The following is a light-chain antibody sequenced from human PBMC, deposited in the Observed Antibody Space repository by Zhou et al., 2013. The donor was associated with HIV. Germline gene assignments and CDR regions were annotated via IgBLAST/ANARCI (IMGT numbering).Light chain of an antibody. CDR1: QSVYTN. J-gene: IGKJ2*01. CDR2: GAS. Sequence: EVVMTQSPASLSVSPGERATLSCRASQSVYTNLAWYQQKLGQAPRLLIYGASTRATGIPARFSGSGSGTEFTLTITSMQSEDFATYFCQQYNNWPYTFGQGTKLEIK. CDR3: QQYNNWPYT. V-gene: IGKV3-15*01.